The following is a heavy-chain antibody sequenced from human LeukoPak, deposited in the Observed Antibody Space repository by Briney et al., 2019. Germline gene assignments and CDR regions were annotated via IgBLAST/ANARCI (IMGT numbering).Heavy chain of an antibody. V-gene: IGHV3-74*01. CDR1: GFSFSSHG. Sequence: PGGSLRLSCAASGFSFSSHGMSWVRQAPGKGLVWVSRINSDGSSTDYADSVKGRFTISRDNAKNTLYLQMNSLRVEDTAVFYCARDFRTRTTLTTKAFDIWGQGTMVTVSS. CDR3: ARDFRTRTTLTTKAFDI. J-gene: IGHJ3*02. D-gene: IGHD4-17*01. CDR2: INSDGSST.